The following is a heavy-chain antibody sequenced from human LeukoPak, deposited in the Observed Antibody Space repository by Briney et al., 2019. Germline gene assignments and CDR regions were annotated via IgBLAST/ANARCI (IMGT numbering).Heavy chain of an antibody. CDR1: GFTFNHYA. D-gene: IGHD4-17*01. Sequence: PAGSLRLSCAASGFTFNHYAMNWVRQAPGKGLEWVSSISGGGETTYYADSAKGRFTISRDNSQNTLYLQMNSLRAEDTAVYYCARDYADYVGYFFFDYWGQGTLVTVSS. J-gene: IGHJ4*02. V-gene: IGHV3-23*01. CDR3: ARDYADYVGYFFFDY. CDR2: ISGGGETT.